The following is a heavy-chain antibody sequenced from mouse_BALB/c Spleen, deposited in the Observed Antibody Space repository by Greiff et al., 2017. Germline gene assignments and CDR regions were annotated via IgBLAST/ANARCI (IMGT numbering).Heavy chain of an antibody. CDR2: INPYNDGT. Sequence: VQLKESGPELVKPGASVKMSCKASGYTFTSYDMHWVKQKPGQGLEWIGYINPYNDGTKYNEKFKGKATLTSDKSSSTAYMELSSLTSEDSAVYYCARVGFYYDYDGYAMDYWGQGTSVTVSS. J-gene: IGHJ4*01. CDR3: ARVGFYYDYDGYAMDY. V-gene: IGHV1-14*01. CDR1: GYTFTSYD. D-gene: IGHD2-4*01.